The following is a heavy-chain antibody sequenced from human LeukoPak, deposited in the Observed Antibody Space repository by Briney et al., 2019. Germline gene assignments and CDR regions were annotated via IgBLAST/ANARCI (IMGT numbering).Heavy chain of an antibody. Sequence: SETLSLTCAVYGGSFSGYYWSWIRQPPGKGLEWIGEINHSGSTNYNPSLKSRVTISVGTSKNQFSLKLSSVTAADTAVYYCARGAFEYYDYVWGSYRHDCWGQGTLVTVSS. CDR2: INHSGST. CDR1: GGSFSGYY. CDR3: ARGAFEYYDYVWGSYRHDC. V-gene: IGHV4-34*01. J-gene: IGHJ4*02. D-gene: IGHD3-16*02.